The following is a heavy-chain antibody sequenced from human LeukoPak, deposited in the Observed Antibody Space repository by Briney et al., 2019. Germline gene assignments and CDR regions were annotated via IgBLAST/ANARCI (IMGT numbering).Heavy chain of an antibody. D-gene: IGHD2-2*01. CDR3: AREGYCSSTSCTNWFDP. CDR2: IYTSGST. Sequence: PSETLSLTCTVSGGSISSYYWSWIRQPAGKGLEWIGRIYTSGSTNYNPSLKSRVTMSVDTSKNQFSLKLSSVTAADTAVYYCAREGYCSSTSCTNWFDPWGQGTLVTVSS. CDR1: GGSISSYY. V-gene: IGHV4-4*07. J-gene: IGHJ5*02.